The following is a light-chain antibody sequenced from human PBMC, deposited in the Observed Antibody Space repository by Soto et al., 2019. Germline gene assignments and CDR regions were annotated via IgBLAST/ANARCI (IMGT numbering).Light chain of an antibody. CDR2: DTS. Sequence: IVLTQSPATLSFSPGEKATLSCRASQSIAIYLAWYQQKSGQSPRLLIYDTSNRAPGIPDRFSGSASGTDFTLTISSLEPEDFAVYYCQQRATWPWTFGQGTAVEIK. V-gene: IGKV3-11*01. CDR1: QSIAIY. CDR3: QQRATWPWT. J-gene: IGKJ1*01.